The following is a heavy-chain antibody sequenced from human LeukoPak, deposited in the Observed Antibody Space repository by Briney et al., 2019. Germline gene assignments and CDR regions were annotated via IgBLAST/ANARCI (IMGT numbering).Heavy chain of an antibody. CDR2: IKSKTDGETT. D-gene: IGHD1-26*01. CDR3: TTNAGSYGIDV. CDR1: GFTFTNVW. Sequence: GGSLRLSCAASGFTFTNVWMSWVRQAPGKGLEWVGRIKSKTDGETTDYAAPVKDRFTVSRDDSKDTLYLQMSSLKAEDTAIYYCTTNAGSYGIDVWGQGTMVTVSS. V-gene: IGHV3-15*01. J-gene: IGHJ3*01.